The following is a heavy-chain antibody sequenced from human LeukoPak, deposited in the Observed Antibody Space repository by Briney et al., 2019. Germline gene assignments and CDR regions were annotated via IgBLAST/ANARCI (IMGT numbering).Heavy chain of an antibody. CDR3: ARGLRRGILVLDY. D-gene: IGHD2-15*01. CDR1: GGSISSGGYS. CDR2: IYHSGST. Sequence: SQTLSLTCAVSGGSISSGGYSWSWIRQPPGKGLEWIGYIYHSGSTNYNPSLKSRVTISVDTSKNQFSLKLSSVTGADTAVYYCARGLRRGILVLDYWGQGTLVTVSS. V-gene: IGHV4-30-2*01. J-gene: IGHJ4*02.